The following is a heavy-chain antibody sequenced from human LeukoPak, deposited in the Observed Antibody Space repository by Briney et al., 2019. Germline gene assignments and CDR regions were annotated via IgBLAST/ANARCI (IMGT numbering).Heavy chain of an antibody. D-gene: IGHD1-26*01. V-gene: IGHV1-69*05. CDR2: IIPIFGTA. Sequence: GASVTVSCKASGGTFSSYAISWVGQAPGQGGEGMGGIIPIFGTANYAQKFQGRVTITTDESTSTAYMELSSLRSEDTAVYYCARDSGSYHGDYWGQGTLVTVSS. CDR1: GGTFSSYA. J-gene: IGHJ4*02. CDR3: ARDSGSYHGDY.